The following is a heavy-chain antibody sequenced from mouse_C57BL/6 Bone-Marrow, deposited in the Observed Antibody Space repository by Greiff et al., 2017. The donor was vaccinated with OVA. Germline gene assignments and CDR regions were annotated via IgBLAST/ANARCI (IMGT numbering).Heavy chain of an antibody. Sequence: VQLQESGAELASPGASVTLSCKASGYTFTDHIMNWVKKRPGQGLEWIGRIYPVSGETNYNQKFIGKATFSVDRTSSTVYMVLNSLTSEDPAFYYCGMNSTIVTTSRYFDYWGQGTTLTVSS. J-gene: IGHJ2*01. CDR3: GMNSTIVTTSRYFDY. D-gene: IGHD2-5*01. V-gene: IGHV1-11*01. CDR2: IYPVSGET. CDR1: GYTFTDHI.